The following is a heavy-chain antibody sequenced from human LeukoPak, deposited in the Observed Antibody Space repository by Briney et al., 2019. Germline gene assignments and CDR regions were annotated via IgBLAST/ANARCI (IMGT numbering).Heavy chain of an antibody. J-gene: IGHJ4*02. Sequence: PGGSLRLSCVASEFSFSSSWMSWVRQAPGKGLEWVANMNQDGTTKNYVDSVKGRSTISRDNAKNSLYLHMNSLRTEDTAVYYCARDRGYSAFDYWGQGTLVTVSS. CDR3: ARDRGYSAFDY. CDR2: MNQDGTTK. V-gene: IGHV3-7*01. D-gene: IGHD1-1*01. CDR1: EFSFSSSW.